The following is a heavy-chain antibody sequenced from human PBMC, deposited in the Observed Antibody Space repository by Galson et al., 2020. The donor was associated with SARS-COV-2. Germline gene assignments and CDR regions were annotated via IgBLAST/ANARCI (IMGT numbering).Heavy chain of an antibody. CDR1: GFTINTYG. V-gene: IGHV3-30*18. Sequence: TGGTLRLSCATSGFTINTYGMHWVRQAPAKGLEWVAGISYDGSDNYYEDSVKGRFTISRDNSKNTLYLQMNGLSTEDTAVYYCAKELLDYGISSYTMDVWGQGTTVTVSS. D-gene: IGHD3-9*01. J-gene: IGHJ6*01. CDR2: ISYDGSDN. CDR3: AKELLDYGISSYTMDV.